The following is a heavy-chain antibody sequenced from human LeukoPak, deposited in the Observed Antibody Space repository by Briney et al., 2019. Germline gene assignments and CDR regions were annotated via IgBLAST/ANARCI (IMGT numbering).Heavy chain of an antibody. J-gene: IGHJ6*02. CDR3: ASSVVVPAAQFGYYYYGMDV. CDR1: GGSISGYY. D-gene: IGHD2-2*01. CDR2: IYYGGST. Sequence: PSEAVSLTCTVSGGSISGYYWSWIRQPPGEGLEWIGYIYYGGSTNYNPSLKSRVTISVDTSKNQFSLKLSSVTAADTAVYYCASSVVVPAAQFGYYYYGMDVWGQGTTVTVSS. V-gene: IGHV4-59*08.